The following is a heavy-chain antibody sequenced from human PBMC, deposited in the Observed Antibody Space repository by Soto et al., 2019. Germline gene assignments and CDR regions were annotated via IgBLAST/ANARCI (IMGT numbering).Heavy chain of an antibody. CDR1: GFTFSSYG. Sequence: GGSLRLSCAASGFTFSSYGMHWVRQAPGKGLEWVAVISYDGSNKYYADSVKGRFTISRDNSKNTLYLQMNSLRAEDTAVYYCAKDISWGDGYNSFYFDYWGQGTLVTVSS. J-gene: IGHJ4*02. CDR2: ISYDGSNK. CDR3: AKDISWGDGYNSFYFDY. D-gene: IGHD5-12*01. V-gene: IGHV3-30*18.